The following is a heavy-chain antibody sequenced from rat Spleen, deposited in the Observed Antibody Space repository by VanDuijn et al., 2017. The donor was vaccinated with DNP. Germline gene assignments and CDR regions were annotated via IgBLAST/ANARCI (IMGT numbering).Heavy chain of an antibody. Sequence: EVQLVESGGGLVQPGRSLKLSCAASGFTFSDYNMAWFRQALKKGLEWVATISYDGSSTYYRDSVKGRFTISRDNARSTLYLQMVRLRSEDTATYYCASTTVVPMEAWGQGTLVTVSS. D-gene: IGHD1-1*01. V-gene: IGHV5-7*01. CDR2: ISYDGSST. CDR1: GFTFSDYN. J-gene: IGHJ3*01. CDR3: ASTTVVPMEA.